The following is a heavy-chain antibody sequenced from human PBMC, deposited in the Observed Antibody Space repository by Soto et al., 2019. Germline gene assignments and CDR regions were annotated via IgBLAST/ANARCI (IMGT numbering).Heavy chain of an antibody. CDR2: INHSGST. CDR3: ARDRSSGYRDAFDI. D-gene: IGHD3-22*01. CDR1: GGSFSGYY. Sequence: PSETLSLTCAVYGGSFSGYYWRWIRQPPGKGLEWIGEINHSGSTNYNPSLKSRVTISVDTSKNQFSLKLSSVTAADTAVYYCARDRSSGYRDAFDIWGEGTMVT. J-gene: IGHJ3*02. V-gene: IGHV4-34*01.